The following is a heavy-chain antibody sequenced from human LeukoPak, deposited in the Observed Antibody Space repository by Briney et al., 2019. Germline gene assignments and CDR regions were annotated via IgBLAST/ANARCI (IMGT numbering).Heavy chain of an antibody. CDR3: ARERPRMTVAGTFDY. Sequence: GGSLRLSCAASGFTFSSYEMNWVRQAPGKGLEWVSYISSSGSTIYYADSVKGRFTISRDNSKNTLYLQMNSLRAEDTAVYYCARERPRMTVAGTFDYWGQGTLVTVSS. J-gene: IGHJ4*02. CDR2: ISSSGSTI. D-gene: IGHD6-19*01. V-gene: IGHV3-48*03. CDR1: GFTFSSYE.